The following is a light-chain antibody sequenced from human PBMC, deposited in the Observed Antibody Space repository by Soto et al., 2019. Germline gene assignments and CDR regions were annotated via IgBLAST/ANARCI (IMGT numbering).Light chain of an antibody. Sequence: EIVLTQSPGTLSLSPGERATLSCRASQSVSSRYLAWYQQKPGQAPRLLIYGASSRATGISDRFSGSGSGTDFTLTISRLEPEDFAVYYCQQYGRSPRWTFGQGTKVEIQ. V-gene: IGKV3-20*01. J-gene: IGKJ1*01. CDR3: QQYGRSPRWT. CDR2: GAS. CDR1: QSVSSRY.